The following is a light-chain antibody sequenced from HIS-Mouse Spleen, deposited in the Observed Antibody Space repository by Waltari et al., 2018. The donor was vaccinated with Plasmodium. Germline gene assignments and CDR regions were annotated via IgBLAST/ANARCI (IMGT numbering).Light chain of an antibody. CDR1: QGISSY. CDR3: QQYYSYPLT. J-gene: IGKJ4*01. V-gene: IGKV1-8*01. CDR2: AAS. Sequence: AIRMPPSPSSFSASTGDRVPITCRASQGISSYLAWYQQKPWKAPKLLIYAASTLQSGVPSRFSGSGSGTDFTLTISCLQSEDFATYYCQQYYSYPLTFGGGTKVEIK.